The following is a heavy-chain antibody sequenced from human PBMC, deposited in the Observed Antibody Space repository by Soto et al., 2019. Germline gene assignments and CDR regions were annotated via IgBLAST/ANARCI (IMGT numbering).Heavy chain of an antibody. CDR3: AKDMKWGGMTTIHYFDS. Sequence: EVQLVESGGGLVQPGRSLRLSCVASGFTADDYALHWVRQAPRKGLEWVSGISSNSDTIHYADSVKGRFTISRDNAKNSQFLQMNSLRPEDTAVYYCAKDMKWGGMTTIHYFDSWGQGTLVTVSS. CDR1: GFTADDYA. V-gene: IGHV3-9*02. D-gene: IGHD4-17*01. CDR2: ISSNSDTI. J-gene: IGHJ4*02.